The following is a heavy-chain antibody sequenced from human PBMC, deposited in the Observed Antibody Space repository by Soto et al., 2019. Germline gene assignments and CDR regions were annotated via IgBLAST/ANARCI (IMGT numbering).Heavy chain of an antibody. CDR3: ARDWKVDIVLMVYAPTYYYYGMDV. Sequence: GASVKVSCKASGYTFTSYGISWVRQAPGQGLEWMGWISAYNGNTNYAQKLQGRVTMTTDTSTSTAYMELRSLRSDDTAVYYCARDWKVDIVLMVYAPTYYYYGMDVWGQGTTVTVSS. J-gene: IGHJ6*02. CDR1: GYTFTSYG. CDR2: ISAYNGNT. D-gene: IGHD2-8*01. V-gene: IGHV1-18*01.